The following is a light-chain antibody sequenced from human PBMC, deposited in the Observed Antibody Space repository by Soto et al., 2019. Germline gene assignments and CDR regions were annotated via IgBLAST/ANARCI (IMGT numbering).Light chain of an antibody. J-gene: IGKJ1*01. CDR3: QQDNTYITA. CDR1: QTISDW. CDR2: RAS. V-gene: IGKV1-5*03. Sequence: DIQMTQSPSTLSASVGDRVTFTCRASQTISDWLAWYQHKPGQAPKVLIDRASTLQSGVPSRLRGRGSVTEFTPTLSSLQPDDFATYYCQQDNTYITAFGQGTKVEIK.